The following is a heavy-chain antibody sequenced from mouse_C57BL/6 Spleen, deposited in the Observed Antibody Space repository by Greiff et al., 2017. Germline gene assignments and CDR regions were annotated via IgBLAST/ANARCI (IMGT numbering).Heavy chain of an antibody. V-gene: IGHV5-4*01. J-gene: IGHJ4*01. CDR3: SRGRDGYYAMDY. D-gene: IGHD2-3*01. CDR1: GFTFSSYA. Sequence: EVQGVESGGGLVKPGGSLKLSCAASGFTFSSYAMSWVRQTPEKRLEWVATISDGGSYTYYPDNVKGRFTISRDNAKNNLYLQMSHLKSEDTAMYYCSRGRDGYYAMDYWGQGTSVTVSS. CDR2: ISDGGSYT.